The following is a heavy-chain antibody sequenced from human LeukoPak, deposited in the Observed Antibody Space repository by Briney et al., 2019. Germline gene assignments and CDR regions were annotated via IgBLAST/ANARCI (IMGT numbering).Heavy chain of an antibody. D-gene: IGHD3-3*01. CDR3: ARGSLNDFWGGPRGAFDI. J-gene: IGHJ3*02. Sequence: PGGSLRLSCAASGFTFSDYYMSWIRQAPGKGLEWVSYISCSGSTIYYTDSVKGRFTIPRDNDKNSLYLQMNSLRAEDTAVYYCARGSLNDFWGGPRGAFDIWGQGTMVTVSS. CDR2: ISCSGSTI. V-gene: IGHV3-11*04. CDR1: GFTFSDYY.